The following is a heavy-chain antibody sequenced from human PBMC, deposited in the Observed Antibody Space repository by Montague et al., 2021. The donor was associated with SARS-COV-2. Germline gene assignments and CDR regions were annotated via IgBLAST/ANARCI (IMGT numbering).Heavy chain of an antibody. Sequence: SETLSLTCAVYGGSFNGYYWNWIRQPPGKGLEWIGEISDIGSTTYNPSLESRLTTSVDRSKNQFSLRLTPVTAADTAVYYCVRERECSGGSCYGPDDDAFDIWGQGTMVTVSS. CDR2: ISDIGST. CDR3: VRERECSGGSCYGPDDDAFDI. CDR1: GGSFNGYY. V-gene: IGHV4-34*01. D-gene: IGHD2-15*01. J-gene: IGHJ3*02.